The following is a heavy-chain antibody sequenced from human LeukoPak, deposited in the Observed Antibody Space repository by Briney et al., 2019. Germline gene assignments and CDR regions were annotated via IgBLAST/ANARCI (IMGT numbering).Heavy chain of an antibody. V-gene: IGHV1-18*01. CDR2: ISAYNGNT. Sequence: GASVKVSCKASGYTFTSYGISWVRQAPGQGLEWMGWISAYNGNTNYAQKLQGRVTMTTDTSTSTAYMELRSLRSDDTAVYYCARDHITTTTVVTPRAFDIWGQGTMVTVSS. J-gene: IGHJ3*02. CDR1: GYTFTSYG. D-gene: IGHD4-23*01. CDR3: ARDHITTTTVVTPRAFDI.